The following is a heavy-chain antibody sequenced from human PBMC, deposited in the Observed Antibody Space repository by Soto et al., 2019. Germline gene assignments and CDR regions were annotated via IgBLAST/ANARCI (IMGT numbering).Heavy chain of an antibody. D-gene: IGHD1-26*01. V-gene: IGHV3-23*01. CDR3: AKDSEGAVGADDAFDI. CDR1: GFTFSSYA. CDR2: ISGSGGST. J-gene: IGHJ3*02. Sequence: GGSLRLSCAASGFTFSSYAMSWVRQAPGKGLEWVSAISGSGGSTYYADSVKGRFTISRDNSKNTLYLQMNSLRAEDTAVYYCAKDSEGAVGADDAFDIWGPGPMVTVSS.